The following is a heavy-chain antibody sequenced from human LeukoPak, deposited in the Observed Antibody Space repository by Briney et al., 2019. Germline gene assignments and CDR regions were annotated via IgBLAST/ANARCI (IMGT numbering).Heavy chain of an antibody. D-gene: IGHD3-3*01. V-gene: IGHV1-8*03. CDR3: AREKRWYYDFWSGYPDAFDI. CDR2: MNPNSGNT. J-gene: IGHJ3*02. Sequence: GASVKVSCKASGYTFTSYDINRVRQATGQGLEWMGWMNPNSGNTGYAQKFQGRVTITRNTSISTAYMELSSLRSEDTAVYYCAREKRWYYDFWSGYPDAFDIWGQGTMVTVSS. CDR1: GYTFTSYD.